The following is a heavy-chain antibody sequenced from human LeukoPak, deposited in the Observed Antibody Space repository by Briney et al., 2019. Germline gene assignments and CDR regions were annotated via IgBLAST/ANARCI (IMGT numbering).Heavy chain of an antibody. J-gene: IGHJ4*02. Sequence: PGGSLRLSCAASGFTFSSYAMSWVRQAPGKGLEWVSAISGSGGSTYYADSVKGRFTISRDNSKNTLFLQMNSLSAEDTAVYYCAKDGGSWYYFDSWGQGTLVTVSS. CDR1: GFTFSSYA. CDR2: ISGSGGST. D-gene: IGHD6-13*01. V-gene: IGHV3-23*01. CDR3: AKDGGSWYYFDS.